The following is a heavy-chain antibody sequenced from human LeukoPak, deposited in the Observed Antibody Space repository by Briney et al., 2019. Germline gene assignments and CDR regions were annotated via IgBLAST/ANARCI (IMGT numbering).Heavy chain of an antibody. D-gene: IGHD2-2*01. Sequence: GGSLRLSCAASGFTFSSYGMHWVRQAPGKGLEWVAFIRYDGSNKYYADSVKGRFTISSDNSKNTLYLQMNSLRAEDTAVYYCGKGGGGGSIVVVPAAMGDFDYWGQGTLVTVSS. CDR2: IRYDGSNK. CDR1: GFTFSSYG. CDR3: GKGGGGGSIVVVPAAMGDFDY. J-gene: IGHJ4*02. V-gene: IGHV3-30*02.